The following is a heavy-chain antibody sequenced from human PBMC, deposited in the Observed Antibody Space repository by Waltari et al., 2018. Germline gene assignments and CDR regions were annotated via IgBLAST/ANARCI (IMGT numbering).Heavy chain of an antibody. Sequence: EVQLVESGGGLIQPGGSLSIHCVGSGFTVNSTSMSWDRQVPGKGLEWVANIPLGTNANYAESVRGRFTISRDNSKDTLYLQMNSLRVEDTAVYFCARHVSGPTRAAFDVWGQGTMVTVSS. V-gene: IGHV3-53*01. J-gene: IGHJ3*01. D-gene: IGHD6-19*01. CDR1: GFTVNSTS. CDR2: IPLGTNA. CDR3: ARHVSGPTRAAFDV.